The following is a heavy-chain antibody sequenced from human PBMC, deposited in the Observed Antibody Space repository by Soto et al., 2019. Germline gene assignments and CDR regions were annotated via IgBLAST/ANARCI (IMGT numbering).Heavy chain of an antibody. CDR3: VKAQERSAQYFAVVITAFDF. CDR2: ISHDGNSH. Sequence: GGSLRLSCEGSGFSFSNYGIHWVRQAPGKGLEWVAVISHDGNSHHLADSVRGRFTISRDSSKNTVFLHMTSLRREDSAVYHCVKAQERSAQYFAVVITAFDFWGQGTIVTVSS. D-gene: IGHD3-22*01. J-gene: IGHJ3*01. CDR1: GFSFSNYG. V-gene: IGHV3-30*18.